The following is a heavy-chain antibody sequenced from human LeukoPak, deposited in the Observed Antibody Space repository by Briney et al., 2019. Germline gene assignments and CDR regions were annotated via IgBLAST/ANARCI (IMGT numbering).Heavy chain of an antibody. D-gene: IGHD2-21*02. V-gene: IGHV3-21*01. CDR1: GFTFSSYS. J-gene: IGHJ4*02. Sequence: PGGSLRLSCAASGFTFSSYSMNWVRQAPGKGLEWVSSISSSSSNIYYADSVKGRFTISRDNAKNSLYLQMNSLRAEDTAVYYCARDVAYCGGDCYSFCDYWGQGTLVTVSS. CDR3: ARDVAYCGGDCYSFCDY. CDR2: ISSSSSNI.